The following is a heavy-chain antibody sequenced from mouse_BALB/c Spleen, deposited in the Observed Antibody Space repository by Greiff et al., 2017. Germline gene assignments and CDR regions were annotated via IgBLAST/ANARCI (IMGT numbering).Heavy chain of an antibody. Sequence: QVQLKESGAELVRPGSSVKISCKASGYAFSSYWMNWVKQRPGQGLEWIGQIYPGDGDTNYNGKFKGKATLTADKSSSTAYMQLSSLTSEDSAVYFCARSMIPYAMDYWGQGTSVTVSS. D-gene: IGHD2-3*01. CDR3: ARSMIPYAMDY. J-gene: IGHJ4*01. V-gene: IGHV1-80*01. CDR2: IYPGDGDT. CDR1: GYAFSSYW.